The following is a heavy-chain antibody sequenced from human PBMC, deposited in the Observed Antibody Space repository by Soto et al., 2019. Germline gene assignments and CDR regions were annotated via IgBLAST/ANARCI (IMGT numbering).Heavy chain of an antibody. Sequence: GGSLRLSCAASGFTFSSYGMHWVRQAPGKGLEWVAVIWYDGSNKYYADSVKGRFTISRDNSKNTLYLQMNSLRAEDTAVYYCAREGDGYNSDFDYWGQGTLVTVSS. J-gene: IGHJ4*02. CDR2: IWYDGSNK. V-gene: IGHV3-33*01. D-gene: IGHD1-1*01. CDR1: GFTFSSYG. CDR3: AREGDGYNSDFDY.